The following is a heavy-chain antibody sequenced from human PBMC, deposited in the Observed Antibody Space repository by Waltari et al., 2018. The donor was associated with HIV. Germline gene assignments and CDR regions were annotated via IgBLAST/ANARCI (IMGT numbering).Heavy chain of an antibody. V-gene: IGHV3-33*06. CDR3: AKEGWQLLTFDY. J-gene: IGHJ4*02. Sequence: ADSVKGRFIISRDNSENTLYLQMNSLRAEDTAIYFCAKEGWQLLTFDYWGQGALVTVSS. D-gene: IGHD1-1*01.